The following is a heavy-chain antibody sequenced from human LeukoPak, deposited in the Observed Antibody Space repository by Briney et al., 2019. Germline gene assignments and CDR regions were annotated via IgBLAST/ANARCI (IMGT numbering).Heavy chain of an antibody. J-gene: IGHJ4*02. V-gene: IGHV4-31*03. CDR2: IYYSGST. CDR1: GGSISSGGYY. Sequence: SETLSLTCTVSGGSISSGGYYWSWIRQHPGKGLEWIGYIYYSGSTYYNPSLKSRVTISVDTSKNQFSLKLSSVTAADTAVYYCARDGELWSFDYWGQGTLVTVSS. D-gene: IGHD5-18*01. CDR3: ARDGELWSFDY.